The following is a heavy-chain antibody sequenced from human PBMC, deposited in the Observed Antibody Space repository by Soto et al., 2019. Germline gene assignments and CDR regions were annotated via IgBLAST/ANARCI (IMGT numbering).Heavy chain of an antibody. Sequence: QVQLVESGGGVVQPGRSLRLSCAASGFTFSSYGMHWVRQAPGKGLEWVAVISYDGSNKYYADSVKGRFTISRDNSKNTLYLQMNSLRAEDTAVYYCANLVQALDAFDIWGQGTMVTVSS. D-gene: IGHD3-16*01. J-gene: IGHJ3*02. CDR1: GFTFSSYG. V-gene: IGHV3-30*18. CDR2: ISYDGSNK. CDR3: ANLVQALDAFDI.